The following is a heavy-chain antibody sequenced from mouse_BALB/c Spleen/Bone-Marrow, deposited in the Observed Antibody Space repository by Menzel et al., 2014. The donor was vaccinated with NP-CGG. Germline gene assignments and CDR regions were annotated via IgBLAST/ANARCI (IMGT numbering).Heavy chain of an antibody. CDR3: ARDGYGSSD. CDR2: ISSGGSYT. V-gene: IGHV5-9-4*01. CDR1: GFTFSTYA. J-gene: IGHJ3*01. D-gene: IGHD1-1*01. Sequence: EVKVVESGGVLVKPGGSLKLSCAASGFTFSTYAMSWVRQSPEKRLEWVAEISSGGSYTYYPDTVTGRSTISRDNAKNTLYQEMSSLRSEDTAMYYCARDGYGSSDWGQETLVTVSA.